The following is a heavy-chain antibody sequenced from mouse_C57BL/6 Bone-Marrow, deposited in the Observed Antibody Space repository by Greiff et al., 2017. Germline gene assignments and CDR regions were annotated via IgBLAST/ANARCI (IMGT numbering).Heavy chain of an antibody. CDR1: GYTFTSYW. J-gene: IGHJ4*01. D-gene: IGHD3-2*01. Sequence: QVQLQQPGAELVMPGASVKLSCKASGYTFTSYWMHWVKQRPGQGLEWIGEIDPSDSYTNYNQKFKGKSTLTVDKSSSTAYMQLSSLTSEDAAVYYCAVDRGYAMDYWGQGTSVTVSS. CDR2: IDPSDSYT. CDR3: AVDRGYAMDY. V-gene: IGHV1-69*01.